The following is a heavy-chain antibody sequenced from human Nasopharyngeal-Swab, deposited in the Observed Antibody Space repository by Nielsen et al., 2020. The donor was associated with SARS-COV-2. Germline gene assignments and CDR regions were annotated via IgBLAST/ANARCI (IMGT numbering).Heavy chain of an antibody. CDR2: ISTTTATI. Sequence: GESLKISCAASGLGFSNYEMNWVRQAPGKGLEWISYISTTTATIYYADSVKGRFTISRDSAKKSLYLQMNSLGAEDTAVYYCTRDGSWATGGAFDIWGQGTMVTVSS. J-gene: IGHJ3*02. V-gene: IGHV3-48*03. CDR3: TRDGSWATGGAFDI. CDR1: GLGFSNYE. D-gene: IGHD3-10*01.